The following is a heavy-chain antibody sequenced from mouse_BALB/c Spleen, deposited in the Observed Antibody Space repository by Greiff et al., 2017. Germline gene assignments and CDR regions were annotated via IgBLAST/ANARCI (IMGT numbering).Heavy chain of an antibody. CDR1: GYAFSSYW. CDR3: ARWPFYGSGSPFDY. V-gene: IGHV1-80*01. Sequence: VQLQQSGAELVRPGSSVKISCKASGYAFSSYWMNWVKQRPGQGLEWIGQIYPGDGDTNYNGKFKGKATLTADKSSSTAYMQLSSLTSEDSAVYFCARWPFYGSGSPFDYWGQGTTLTVSS. J-gene: IGHJ2*01. CDR2: IYPGDGDT. D-gene: IGHD1-1*01.